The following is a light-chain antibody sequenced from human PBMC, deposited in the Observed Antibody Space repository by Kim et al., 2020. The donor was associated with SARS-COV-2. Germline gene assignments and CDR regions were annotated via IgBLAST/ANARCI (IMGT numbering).Light chain of an antibody. Sequence: GQSVTVSCTGTSRDVGGYNYVSWYQQHPGKAPKLMIYDVSKRPSGVSSRFSGSKSGNTASLTISGLQAEDEADYYCSSYTTSSTWVFGGGTQLTVL. CDR1: SRDVGGYNY. J-gene: IGLJ3*02. CDR3: SSYTTSSTWV. V-gene: IGLV2-14*04. CDR2: DVS.